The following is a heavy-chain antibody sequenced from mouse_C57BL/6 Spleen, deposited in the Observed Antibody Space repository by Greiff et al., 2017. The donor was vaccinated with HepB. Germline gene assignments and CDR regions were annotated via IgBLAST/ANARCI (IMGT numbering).Heavy chain of an antibody. V-gene: IGHV1-26*01. CDR1: GYTFTDYY. J-gene: IGHJ2*01. CDR3: ARDPY. Sequence: EVKLQQSGPELVKPGASVKISCKASGYTFTDYYMNWVKQSHGKSLEWIGDINPNNGGTSYNQKFKGKATLTVDKSSSTAYMELRSLTSEDSAVYYCARDPYWGQGTTLTVSS. CDR2: INPNNGGT.